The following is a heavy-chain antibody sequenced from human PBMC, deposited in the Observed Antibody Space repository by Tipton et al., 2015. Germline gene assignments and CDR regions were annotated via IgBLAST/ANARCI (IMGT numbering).Heavy chain of an antibody. CDR1: GGTFSSYS. V-gene: IGHV1-69*05. CDR2: IIPIFGTG. D-gene: IGHD1-26*01. Sequence: QSGPEVKKAGSSVKVSCKASGGTFSSYSISWMRQAPGQGLEWMGGIIPIFGTGNYAQKFQGRVTITRDTSASTAYMELSSLRSEDTAMYYCARYLGSGSYYDAFDIWGQGTMVTVSS. CDR3: ARYLGSGSYYDAFDI. J-gene: IGHJ3*02.